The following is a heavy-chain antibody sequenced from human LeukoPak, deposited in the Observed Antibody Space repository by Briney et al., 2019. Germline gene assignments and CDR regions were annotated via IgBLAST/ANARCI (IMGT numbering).Heavy chain of an antibody. Sequence: GGSLRLSCAASGFTFSNYGMSWVRQAPGKGLEWVSAISGSGISTYYADSVKGRFTISRDNSKNTLYLQMNSLGADDTAVYYCARQMVRGIYYYYMDVWGKGTTVTVSS. CDR1: GFTFSNYG. V-gene: IGHV3-23*01. J-gene: IGHJ6*03. D-gene: IGHD3-10*01. CDR2: ISGSGIST. CDR3: ARQMVRGIYYYYMDV.